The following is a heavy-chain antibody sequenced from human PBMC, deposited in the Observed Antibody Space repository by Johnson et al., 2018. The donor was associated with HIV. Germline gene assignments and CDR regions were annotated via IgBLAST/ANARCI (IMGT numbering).Heavy chain of an antibody. V-gene: IGHV3-15*01. Sequence: VQLVESGGGLVQPGGSLRVSCAASGFTVSSNYMSWVRQAPGKGLEWVGRIKSRTDGGTADYAAPVKGRFTISRDDSKNTLYLQMNRLKTEDTAVYYCTPGTFGAFDIWGQGTMVTVSS. CDR3: TPGTFGAFDI. J-gene: IGHJ3*02. D-gene: IGHD1-1*01. CDR1: GFTVSSNY. CDR2: IKSRTDGGTA.